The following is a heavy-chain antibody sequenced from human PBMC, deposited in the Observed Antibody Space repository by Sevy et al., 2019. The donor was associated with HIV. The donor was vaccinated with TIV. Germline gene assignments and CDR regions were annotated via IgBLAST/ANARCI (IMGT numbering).Heavy chain of an antibody. CDR2: ISAYNGNT. CDR1: GYTFTSYG. D-gene: IGHD3-10*01. J-gene: IGHJ4*02. V-gene: IGHV1-18*01. CDR3: ARATTTYYYGSGSYSPDY. Sequence: ASVKVSCKASGYTFTSYGISWVRQAPGQGLEWMGWISAYNGNTNYAQKLQGRVTMTTDTSTSTAYMELRSLRSDDTDVYYCARATTTYYYGSGSYSPDYWGQGTLVTVSS.